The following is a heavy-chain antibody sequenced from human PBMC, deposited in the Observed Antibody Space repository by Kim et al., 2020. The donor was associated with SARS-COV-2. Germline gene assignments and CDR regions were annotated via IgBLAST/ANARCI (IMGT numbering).Heavy chain of an antibody. CDR2: IYYSGST. CDR1: GGSISSSSYY. Sequence: SETLSLTCTVSGGSISSSSYYWGWIRQPPGKGLEWIGSIYYSGSTYYNPSLKSRVTISVDTSKNQFSLKLSSVTAADTALYYCAGLAYSSSWMYMGEMLRGFDPWGQGTLVTVSS. D-gene: IGHD6-13*01. J-gene: IGHJ5*02. V-gene: IGHV4-39*01. CDR3: AGLAYSSSWMYMGEMLRGFDP.